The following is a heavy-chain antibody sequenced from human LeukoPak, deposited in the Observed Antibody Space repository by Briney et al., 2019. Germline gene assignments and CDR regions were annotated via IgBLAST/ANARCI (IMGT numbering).Heavy chain of an antibody. D-gene: IGHD6-19*01. CDR2: ISGSGGST. CDR3: AKVDSSGWYLDY. J-gene: IGHJ4*02. V-gene: IGHV3-23*01. CDR1: GFTFSSYG. Sequence: GGSLRLSCAASGFTFSSYGMSWVRQAPGKGLEWVSAISGSGGSTYYADSVKGRFTISRDNSKNTLYLQMNSLRAEDTAVYYCAKVDSSGWYLDYWGQGTLVTVSS.